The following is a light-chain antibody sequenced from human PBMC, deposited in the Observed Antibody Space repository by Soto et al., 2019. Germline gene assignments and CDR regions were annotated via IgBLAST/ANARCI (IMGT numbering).Light chain of an antibody. CDR2: GAS. CDR1: QSVSSTY. Sequence: EIVLTQSPGTLSSSPGERATLFCRASQSVSSTYLAWYQQKPGQAPRLLIYGASSRATGIPARFSGSGSGTEFTLTISSLQSEDFAVSYCQQYTNWPPWTFGQGTKVEIK. CDR3: QQYTNWPPWT. V-gene: IGKV3-15*01. J-gene: IGKJ1*01.